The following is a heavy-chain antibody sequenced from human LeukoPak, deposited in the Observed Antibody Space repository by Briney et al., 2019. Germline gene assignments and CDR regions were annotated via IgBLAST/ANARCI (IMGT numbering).Heavy chain of an antibody. CDR2: IYYSGST. Sequence: SETLSLTCTVSGGSISSGAYYWSWIRQLPGKGLEWIGYIYYSGSTNYNPSLKSRVTISVDTSKNQFSLKLSSVTAADTAVYYCARAAWSGYYSPETGVDPWGQGTLVTVSS. D-gene: IGHD3-3*01. V-gene: IGHV4-31*03. CDR1: GGSISSGAYY. J-gene: IGHJ5*02. CDR3: ARAAWSGYYSPETGVDP.